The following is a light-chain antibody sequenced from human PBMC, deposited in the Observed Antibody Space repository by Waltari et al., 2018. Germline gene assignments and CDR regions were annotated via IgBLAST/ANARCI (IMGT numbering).Light chain of an antibody. Sequence: SYELTQPPSVSVSPGQTASITCSGENLGDKYACWYQQKPGQSPVLVIYQDNKRPSGIPERFSGSNSGNTATLTISGTQALDEADYHCQAWDSGSAVFGGGTKLTVL. V-gene: IGLV3-1*01. CDR2: QDN. J-gene: IGLJ2*01. CDR1: NLGDKY. CDR3: QAWDSGSAV.